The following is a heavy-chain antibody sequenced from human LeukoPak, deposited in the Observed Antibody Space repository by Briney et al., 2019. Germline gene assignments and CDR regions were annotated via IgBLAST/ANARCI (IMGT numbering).Heavy chain of an antibody. CDR2: IRQDGDTK. Sequence: SGGSLRLSCAASGFPFNAYWMTWVRQAPGKGLEWVANIRQDGDTKYYVDSVKGRFTISRDNAMNSVYLQMNSLRAEDTAIYYCARSLPYGTTWYGRSDFWGQGTLVTVSS. D-gene: IGHD6-13*01. CDR3: ARSLPYGTTWYGRSDF. CDR1: GFPFNAYW. V-gene: IGHV3-7*03. J-gene: IGHJ4*02.